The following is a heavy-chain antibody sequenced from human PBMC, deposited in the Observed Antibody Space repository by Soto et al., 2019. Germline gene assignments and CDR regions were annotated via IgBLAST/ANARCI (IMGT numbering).Heavy chain of an antibody. J-gene: IGHJ4*02. Sequence: GGSLRLSCAASGFSFSISPMHWVRQSPGKGPEWVALISYDGTNKFYADSVKGRFTISRDNPKSTLYLQVDSLRPEDAAVYYCARDPKTSGGQHWAFNYFDSWGQGTLVTV. D-gene: IGHD7-27*01. CDR2: ISYDGTNK. V-gene: IGHV3-30-3*01. CDR1: GFSFSISP. CDR3: ARDPKTSGGQHWAFNYFDS.